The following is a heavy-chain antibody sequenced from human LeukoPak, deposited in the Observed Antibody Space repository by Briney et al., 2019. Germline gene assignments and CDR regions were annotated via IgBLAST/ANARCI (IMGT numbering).Heavy chain of an antibody. CDR1: GVSISGYY. V-gene: IGHV4-59*01. CDR3: ARGGGIWFGEFPYFDY. J-gene: IGHJ4*02. Sequence: SETLSLTCSVSGVSISGYYWSWIRQPPGKGLEWIGYIYRSGSTDYNPLLKSRVTISVDTSEKQLSLKLTSVTAADTAVYYCARGGGIWFGEFPYFDYWGRGTLVTVSS. CDR2: IYRSGST. D-gene: IGHD3-10*01.